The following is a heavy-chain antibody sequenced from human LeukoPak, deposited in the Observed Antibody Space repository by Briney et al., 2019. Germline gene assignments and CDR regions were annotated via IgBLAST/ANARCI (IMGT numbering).Heavy chain of an antibody. CDR2: IKEDGSAK. Sequence: GGSLRLSCVDSGFTFSTSWMAWVRQAPGKGLEWVANIKEDGSAKNYVGSVRGRFTVSRDNAKKSVYLEMNSLRAEDTAVYYCARDRAYNRFDYWGQGTPVTVSS. CDR3: ARDRAYNRFDY. V-gene: IGHV3-7*01. J-gene: IGHJ4*02. CDR1: GFTFSTSW. D-gene: IGHD5-24*01.